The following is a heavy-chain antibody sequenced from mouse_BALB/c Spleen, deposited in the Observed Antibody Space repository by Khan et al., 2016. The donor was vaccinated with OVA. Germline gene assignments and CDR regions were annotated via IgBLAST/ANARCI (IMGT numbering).Heavy chain of an antibody. V-gene: IGHV2-3*01. Sequence: VQLQESGPGLVAPSQSLSITCTVSGFSLTSYGVSWVRQPPGKGLEWLGVIWGDGSTNYHYTLISSLIISKDNSTSQVFLKLNSLQTDDTTTYYCAKVSSDYYSMDYWGQGTSVTVSS. CDR1: GFSLTSYG. CDR2: IWGDGST. CDR3: AKVSSDYYSMDY. J-gene: IGHJ4*01.